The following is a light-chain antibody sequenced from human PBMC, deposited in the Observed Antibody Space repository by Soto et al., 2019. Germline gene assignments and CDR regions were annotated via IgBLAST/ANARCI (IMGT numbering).Light chain of an antibody. CDR2: DVS. CDR1: QAVNSW. J-gene: IGKJ5*01. CDR3: QQSNNHPIS. Sequence: DNPLTPSPSSISASVGDRVTITCRASQAVNSWLAWFQQKPGMSPKLLIYDVSSLQSGVPSRFIGRGYGTECTLTIFSLQPEDFPTYYCQQSNNHPISVGQGTRLEIK. V-gene: IGKV1-12*01.